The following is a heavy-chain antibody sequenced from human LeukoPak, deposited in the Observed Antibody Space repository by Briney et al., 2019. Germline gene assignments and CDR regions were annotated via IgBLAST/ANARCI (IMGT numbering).Heavy chain of an antibody. V-gene: IGHV3-15*07. Sequence: GGSLRLSCATSGFIFTNAWMKWVRQAPGKGLEWVGRIKSKTDGGTIDYAAPVKGRFTISRDDSKNTLYLQMDNLKTEDTAIYYCSTPSFWGQGTLVAVSS. CDR3: STPSF. J-gene: IGHJ4*02. CDR2: IKSKTDGGTI. CDR1: GFIFTNAW.